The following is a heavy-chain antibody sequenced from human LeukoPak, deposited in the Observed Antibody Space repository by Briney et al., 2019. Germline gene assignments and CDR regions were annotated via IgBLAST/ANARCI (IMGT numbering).Heavy chain of an antibody. Sequence: GGSLKLSCAASGFTFSSYLMSWVRQAPGKGPEWVANIKQDGSEKYYVDSVKGRFTIPRDNAKNSLYLQMNSLRAEDTAVYYCARDFSPNYDFWSGSLYYFDYWGQGTLVTVSS. CDR1: GFTFSSYL. CDR3: ARDFSPNYDFWSGSLYYFDY. V-gene: IGHV3-7*01. D-gene: IGHD3-3*01. J-gene: IGHJ4*02. CDR2: IKQDGSEK.